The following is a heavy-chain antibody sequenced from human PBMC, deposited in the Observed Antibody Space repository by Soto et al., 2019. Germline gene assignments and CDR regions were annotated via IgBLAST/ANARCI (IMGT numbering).Heavy chain of an antibody. CDR3: ARGLPWDWFDS. J-gene: IGHJ5*01. CDR1: GGTFSSYA. V-gene: IGHV1-69*01. Sequence: QVQLVQSGAEVKKPGSSVRVSCKSSGGTFSSYAISWVRQAPGQGLQWMGGFIPIFSFAKVAENVQGRVTVTADESTATAYMDLSSLKSDETAVYYCARGLPWDWFDSWGQGTLVTVSS. CDR2: FIPIFSFA. D-gene: IGHD1-26*01.